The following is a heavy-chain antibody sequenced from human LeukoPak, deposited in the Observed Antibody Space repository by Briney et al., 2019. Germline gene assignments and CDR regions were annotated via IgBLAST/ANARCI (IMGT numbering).Heavy chain of an antibody. J-gene: IGHJ5*02. D-gene: IGHD3-10*01. CDR2: IYYSGST. V-gene: IGHV4-39*07. Sequence: SETLSLTCTVSGGSISSSSYYWGWIRQPPGKGLEWIGSIYYSGSTYYNPSLKSRVTISVDTSKNQFSLKLSSVTAADTAVYYCARVRVPYYGSGSRDWFDPWGQGTLVTVSS. CDR1: GGSISSSSYY. CDR3: ARVRVPYYGSGSRDWFDP.